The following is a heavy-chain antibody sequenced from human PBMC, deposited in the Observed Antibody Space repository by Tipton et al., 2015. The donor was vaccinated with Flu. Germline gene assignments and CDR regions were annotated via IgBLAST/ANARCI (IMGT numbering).Heavy chain of an antibody. CDR2: IKEDGSEK. D-gene: IGHD7-27*01. Sequence: GSLRLSCAASGFIFSSHWMTWVRQAPGKGLEWVAAIKEDGSEKYYVDSVKGRFTISRDNAKNSLYLQLNSLRAEDTAVYYCASLTGDDYWGQGDLVTVSS. V-gene: IGHV3-7*01. J-gene: IGHJ4*02. CDR3: ASLTGDDY. CDR1: GFIFSSHW.